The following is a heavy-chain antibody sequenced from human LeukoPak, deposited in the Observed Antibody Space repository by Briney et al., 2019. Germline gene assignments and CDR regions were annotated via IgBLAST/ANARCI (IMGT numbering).Heavy chain of an antibody. CDR2: IYYSGST. CDR1: GGSISSSSYY. D-gene: IGHD6-6*01. J-gene: IGHJ4*02. Sequence: SETLSLTCTVSGGSISSSSYYWGWIRQPPGKGLEWIGSIYYSGSTYYNPSLKSRVTISVDTSKNQFSLKLSSVTAADPAVYYCARLWYSSSSLDYWGQGTLVTVSS. V-gene: IGHV4-39*01. CDR3: ARLWYSSSSLDY.